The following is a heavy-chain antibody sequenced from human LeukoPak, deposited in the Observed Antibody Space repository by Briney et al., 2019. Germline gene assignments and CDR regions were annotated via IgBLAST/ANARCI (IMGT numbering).Heavy chain of an antibody. CDR1: GYTFTSYG. V-gene: IGHV1-18*01. CDR3: ARDGDYYDSSPYDY. J-gene: IGHJ4*02. D-gene: IGHD3-22*01. Sequence: ASVKVSCKASGYTFTSYGISWVRQAPGQGLEWMGWISTYNANTHYAKNLQGRVTMTTDTSAGTAYMELRSLRSDDTAVYYCARDGDYYDSSPYDYWGQGTLATVSS. CDR2: ISTYNANT.